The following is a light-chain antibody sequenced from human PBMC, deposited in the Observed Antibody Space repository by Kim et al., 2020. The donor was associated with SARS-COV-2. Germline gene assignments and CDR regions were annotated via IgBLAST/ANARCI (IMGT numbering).Light chain of an antibody. CDR2: DAS. J-gene: IGKJ4*01. CDR3: QQYNRYALT. CDR1: QSLSRW. V-gene: IGKV1-5*01. Sequence: DIQMTQSPSTLSAAVGDRVTITCRASQSLSRWLAWYQQKPGRAPKLLIYDASSLASGVPSRFSGSGSGTDFTLTISSLQPDDFATYYCQQYNRYALTFGGRTKVDIK.